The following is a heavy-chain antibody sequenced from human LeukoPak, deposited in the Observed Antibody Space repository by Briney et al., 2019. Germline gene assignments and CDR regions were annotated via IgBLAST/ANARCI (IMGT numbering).Heavy chain of an antibody. CDR3: AKRGVVIRVILVGFHKEAYYFES. J-gene: IGHJ4*02. D-gene: IGHD3/OR15-3a*01. CDR2: ISDTGGST. CDR1: GITLSNYG. V-gene: IGHV3-23*01. Sequence: GGSLRLSCAVSGITLSNYGMSWVRQAPGKGLEWVAGISDTGGSTNYADSVKGRFTISRDNPKNTLYLQMNSLRAEDRAVYFCAKRGVVIRVILVGFHKEAYYFESWGQGVLVTVSS.